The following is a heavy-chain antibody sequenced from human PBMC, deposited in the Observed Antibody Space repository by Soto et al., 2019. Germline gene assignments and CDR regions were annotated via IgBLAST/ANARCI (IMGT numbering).Heavy chain of an antibody. Sequence: ASVKVSCKASGYTFTSYGISWVRQAPGQGLEWMGWISAYNGNTNYAQKLQGRVTMTTDTSTSTAYMELRSLRSDETAVYYCARDAVTIFGVGTYYYYMDVWGKGTTVTVSS. D-gene: IGHD3-3*01. CDR2: ISAYNGNT. J-gene: IGHJ6*03. V-gene: IGHV1-18*01. CDR1: GYTFTSYG. CDR3: ARDAVTIFGVGTYYYYMDV.